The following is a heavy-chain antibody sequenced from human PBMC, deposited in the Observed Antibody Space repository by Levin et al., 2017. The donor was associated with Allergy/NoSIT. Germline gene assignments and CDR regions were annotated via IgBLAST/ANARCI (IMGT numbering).Heavy chain of an antibody. D-gene: IGHD4-23*01. V-gene: IGHV3-53*01. CDR3: ATYGGDPLSDGC. CDR2: IYSDGRA. CDR1: GFTFSSNY. J-gene: IGHJ1*01. Sequence: GGSLRLSCLASGFTFSSNYMTWFRQAPGKGLEWVSVIYSDGRASYADSVTGRFTISRDDSENTLYLLLNNLRVEDTAVYYCATYGGDPLSDGCWGRGTLVTVSS.